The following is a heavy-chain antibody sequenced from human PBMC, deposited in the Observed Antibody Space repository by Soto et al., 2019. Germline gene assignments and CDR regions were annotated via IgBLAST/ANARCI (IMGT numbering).Heavy chain of an antibody. V-gene: IGHV3-21*01. J-gene: IGHJ1*01. D-gene: IGHD3-22*01. CDR1: GFTFSSYS. CDR2: ISSSSSYI. CDR3: ARDELYYYDSSGLYFQH. Sequence: GGSLRLSCAASGFTFSSYSMNWVRQAPGKGLEWVSSISSSSSYIYYADSVKGRFTISRDNAKNSLYLQMNSLRAEDTAVYYCARDELYYYDSSGLYFQHWGQGTLVTVSS.